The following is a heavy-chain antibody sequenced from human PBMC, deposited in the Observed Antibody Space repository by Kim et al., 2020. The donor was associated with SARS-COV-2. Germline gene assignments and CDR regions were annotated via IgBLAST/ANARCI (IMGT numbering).Heavy chain of an antibody. CDR1: GFTFSSYN. D-gene: IGHD3-10*01. CDR2: ISTTSGTI. Sequence: GGSLRLSCAASGFTFSSYNMNWVRQAPGRGLEWVSYISTTSGTIYYADSVKGRFTISRDNAKNSLYLQMNSLRDEDTAVYYCARRGLPNSEYYFDYWGQGTLVTVSS. V-gene: IGHV3-48*02. J-gene: IGHJ4*02. CDR3: ARRGLPNSEYYFDY.